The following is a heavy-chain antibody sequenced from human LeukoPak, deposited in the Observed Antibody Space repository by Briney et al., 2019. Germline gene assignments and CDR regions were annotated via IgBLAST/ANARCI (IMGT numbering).Heavy chain of an antibody. J-gene: IGHJ4*02. V-gene: IGHV1-69*04. CDR3: ARVVDTAVASDY. CDR1: GGTFSSYA. Sequence: GASVKVSCKASGGTFSSYAISWVRQAPGQGLEWMGRIIPILGIANYAQKFQGRVTITADKSTSTAYMELSSLRSEDTAVYYCARVVDTAVASDYWGQGTLVTVSS. D-gene: IGHD5-18*01. CDR2: IIPILGIA.